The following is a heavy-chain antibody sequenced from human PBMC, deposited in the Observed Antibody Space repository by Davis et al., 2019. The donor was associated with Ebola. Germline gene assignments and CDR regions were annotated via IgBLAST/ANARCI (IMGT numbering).Heavy chain of an antibody. CDR3: ARMGKSYYDSLWDY. Sequence: GESLKISCKDSGNSFTSYWIGWVRQMPGKGLEWMGIIYPGDSDTRYSPSFQGQVTISADKSFSTAYLQWSGLKASGTAMYYCARMGKSYYDSLWDYWGQGTLVTVSS. CDR1: GNSFTSYW. D-gene: IGHD3-10*01. J-gene: IGHJ4*02. V-gene: IGHV5-51*01. CDR2: IYPGDSDT.